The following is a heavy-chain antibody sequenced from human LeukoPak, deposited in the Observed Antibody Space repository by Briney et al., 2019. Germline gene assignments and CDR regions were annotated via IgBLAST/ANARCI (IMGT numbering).Heavy chain of an antibody. CDR1: GGSISSVGYY. CDR2: IYYSGST. J-gene: IGHJ4*02. Sequence: SQTLSLTCTVTGGSISSVGYYWSWIRQHPGKGLEWIGYIYYSGSTYYNPSLKSRVTISIDTSKNQYSLKLSSVTAADTGVYYCARDLRSYERSDSFDHWGQGTLVTVSS. CDR3: ARDLRSYERSDSFDH. D-gene: IGHD3-22*01. V-gene: IGHV4-31*03.